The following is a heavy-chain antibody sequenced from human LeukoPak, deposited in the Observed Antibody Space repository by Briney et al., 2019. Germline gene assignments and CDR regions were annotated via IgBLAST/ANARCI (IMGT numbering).Heavy chain of an antibody. CDR1: GGSISSSSYY. D-gene: IGHD1-26*01. CDR3: ARDGKMSQGMDV. J-gene: IGHJ6*02. CDR2: IYYSGST. V-gene: IGHV4-39*07. Sequence: PSETLSLTCTVSGGSISSSSYYWGWIRQPPGKGLEWIGSIYYSGSTYYNPSLKSRVTISVDTSKNQFSLKLSSVTAADPAVYYCARDGKMSQGMDVWGQGTTVTVSS.